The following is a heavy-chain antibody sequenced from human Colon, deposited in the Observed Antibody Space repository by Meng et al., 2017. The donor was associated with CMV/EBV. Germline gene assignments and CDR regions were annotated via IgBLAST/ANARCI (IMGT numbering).Heavy chain of an antibody. J-gene: IGHJ4*02. V-gene: IGHV1-18*01. CDR2: IRTYNGDT. CDR3: ARGVTGTPRAFDY. CDR1: GYSFTTYG. Sequence: ASVKVSCKASGYSFTTYGISWVRQAPGQGLEWMGWIRTYNGDTNYAQNFKGRLTMTTDNSTSTAYMELTSLISDDTAVYYCARGVTGTPRAFDYWGQGTLVTVSS. D-gene: IGHD1-7*01.